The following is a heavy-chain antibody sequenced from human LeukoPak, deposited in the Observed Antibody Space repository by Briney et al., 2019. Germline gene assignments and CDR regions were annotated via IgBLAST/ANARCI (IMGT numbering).Heavy chain of an antibody. CDR3: ARDGRSSSSFDY. CDR2: INPSGST. V-gene: IGHV4-4*07. Sequence: PSETLSLTCTVSAGSISHYYWSFLRQPAGKGLEWVGRINPSGSTNYNPSLKSRVTMSVDTSKNQFSLKLSSVTAADTAVYYCARDGRSSSSFDYWGQGTLVTVSS. D-gene: IGHD6-6*01. CDR1: AGSISHYY. J-gene: IGHJ4*02.